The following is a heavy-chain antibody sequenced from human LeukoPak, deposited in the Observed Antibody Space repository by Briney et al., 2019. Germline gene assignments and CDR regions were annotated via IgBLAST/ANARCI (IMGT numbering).Heavy chain of an antibody. Sequence: GGSLRLSCAASGFTFSSYGMTWVRQAPGKGLEWVSGINWNGGSTGYADSVKGRFTISRDNAKNSLHLQMNSLRAEDTAVYYCARNEYYDSTGYWLYWGQGTLVTVSS. CDR3: ARNEYYDSTGYWLY. CDR2: INWNGGST. D-gene: IGHD3-22*01. V-gene: IGHV3-20*04. J-gene: IGHJ4*02. CDR1: GFTFSSYG.